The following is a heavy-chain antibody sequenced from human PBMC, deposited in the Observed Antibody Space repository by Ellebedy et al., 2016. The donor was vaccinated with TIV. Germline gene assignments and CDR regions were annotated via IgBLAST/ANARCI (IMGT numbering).Heavy chain of an antibody. D-gene: IGHD3-3*01. CDR2: IYYSGST. Sequence: SETLSLTXTVSGGSISSYYWSWIRQPPGKGLEWIGYIYYSGSTNYNPSLKSRVTISVDTSKNQFSLKLSSVTAADTAVYYCARGSDYDFWSGYPYYYYYYMDVWGKGTTVTVSS. CDR1: GGSISSYY. J-gene: IGHJ6*03. V-gene: IGHV4-59*01. CDR3: ARGSDYDFWSGYPYYYYYYMDV.